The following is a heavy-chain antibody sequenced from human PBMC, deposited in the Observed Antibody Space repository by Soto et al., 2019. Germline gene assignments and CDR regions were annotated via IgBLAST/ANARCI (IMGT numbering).Heavy chain of an antibody. J-gene: IGHJ3*02. CDR1: GYTFTGYY. Sequence: GASVKVSCKASGYTFTGYYIHCLRQAPGQGLEWMGWINPNSGGTNYAQKFQGRVTMTRDTSISTAYVERSRLTSDDTAVYYWARAWHSGNHYGFARWGQGTRVTV. V-gene: IGHV1-2*02. CDR3: ARAWHSGNHYGFAR. CDR2: INPNSGGT. D-gene: IGHD1-26*01.